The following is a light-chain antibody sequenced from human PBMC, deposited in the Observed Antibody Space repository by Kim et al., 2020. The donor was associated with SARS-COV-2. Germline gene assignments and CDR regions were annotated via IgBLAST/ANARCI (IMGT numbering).Light chain of an antibody. J-gene: IGLJ3*02. V-gene: IGLV2-8*01. CDR2: EAT. CDR3: SSYASSNAWV. CDR1: SSDVGYYNY. Sequence: GQSVTISCTGTSSDVGYYNYVSWYQQHPGKVPKLMIYEATKRPSGVPDRFSGSKSGNTASLTVSGLQAEDEADYYCSSYASSNAWVFGGGTQLTVL.